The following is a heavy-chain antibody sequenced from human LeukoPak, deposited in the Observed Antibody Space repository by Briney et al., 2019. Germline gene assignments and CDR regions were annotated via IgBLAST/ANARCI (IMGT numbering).Heavy chain of an antibody. CDR1: GFTFSNYA. D-gene: IGHD2-8*01. Sequence: GGSLRLSCAASGFTFSNYAMSWVRQAPGKGLEWVSAISGSGGSTYYADSVKGRFTISRDNSKNTLYLQMNSLRAEDTAVYYCAKDPDCTSSICYTFFDYWGQGTLVTVSS. J-gene: IGHJ4*02. CDR2: ISGSGGST. CDR3: AKDPDCTSSICYTFFDY. V-gene: IGHV3-23*01.